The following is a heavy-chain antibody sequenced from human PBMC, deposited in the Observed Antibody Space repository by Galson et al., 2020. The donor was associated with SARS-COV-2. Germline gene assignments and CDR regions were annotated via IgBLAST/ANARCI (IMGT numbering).Heavy chain of an antibody. Sequence: SVKVSCKASGFTFTSYAMQWVRQARGQRLEWIGWIVVGSGNTNYAQKFQERVTITRDMSTSTAYMELSSLRSEDTAVYYCAAARGSGAFEIWGQGTMVTVSS. J-gene: IGHJ3*02. D-gene: IGHD3-10*01. CDR3: AAARGSGAFEI. CDR2: IVVGSGNT. V-gene: IGHV1-58*02. CDR1: GFTFTSYA.